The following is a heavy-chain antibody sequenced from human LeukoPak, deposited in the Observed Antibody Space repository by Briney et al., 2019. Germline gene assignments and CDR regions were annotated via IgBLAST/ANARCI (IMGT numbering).Heavy chain of an antibody. CDR3: AKVALVGATGLDY. CDR1: GFTFSTYW. D-gene: IGHD1-26*01. J-gene: IGHJ4*02. V-gene: IGHV3-30*02. Sequence: PGGSLRLSCAASGFTFSTYWMTWVRQAPGKGLEWVAFIRYDGSNKYYADSVKGRFTISRDNSKNTLYLQMNSLRAEDTAVYYCAKVALVGATGLDYWGQGTLVTVSS. CDR2: IRYDGSNK.